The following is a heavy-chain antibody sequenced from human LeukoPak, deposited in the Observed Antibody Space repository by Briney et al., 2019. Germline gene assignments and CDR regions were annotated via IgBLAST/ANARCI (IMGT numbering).Heavy chain of an antibody. CDR2: AYYSGST. CDR1: GGSISNYY. D-gene: IGHD1-1*01. V-gene: IGHV4-59*01. J-gene: IGHJ4*02. CDR3: ARVGDWNDLVY. Sequence: SESLSLTCTVSGGSISNYYWNWVRQPPGKGLEWIGYAYYSGSTNYNPSIRSRVTISVDTSKNQFSLKLSSVTAADTAVYYCARVGDWNDLVYWGQGTLVTVSS.